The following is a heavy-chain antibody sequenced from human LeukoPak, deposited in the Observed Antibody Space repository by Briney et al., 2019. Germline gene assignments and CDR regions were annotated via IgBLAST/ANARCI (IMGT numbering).Heavy chain of an antibody. V-gene: IGHV3-23*01. Sequence: GGSLRLPCAASGFTFSSYAMSWVRQAPGKGLEWVSAISGSGGSTYYADSVKGRFTISRDSSKNTLYLQMNSLRAEDTAVYYCAKDLELGFGGVIPSADYWGQGTLVTVSS. CDR2: ISGSGGST. CDR3: AKDLELGFGGVIPSADY. J-gene: IGHJ4*02. CDR1: GFTFSSYA. D-gene: IGHD3-16*02.